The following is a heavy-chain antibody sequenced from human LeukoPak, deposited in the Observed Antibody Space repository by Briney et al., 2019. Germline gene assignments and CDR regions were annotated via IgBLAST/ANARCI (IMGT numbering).Heavy chain of an antibody. Sequence: ASVKVSFKASGYTFTGYYMHWVRQTPGQGLEWMGWISAYNGNTNYAQQLQGRVTMTTDTSTSTAYLELRTLRSDDTAVYYCARGSPTLYSGGWYGYWGRGTLVTVSS. J-gene: IGHJ4*02. CDR3: ARGSPTLYSGGWYGY. CDR2: ISAYNGNT. V-gene: IGHV1-18*04. D-gene: IGHD6-19*01. CDR1: GYTFTGYY.